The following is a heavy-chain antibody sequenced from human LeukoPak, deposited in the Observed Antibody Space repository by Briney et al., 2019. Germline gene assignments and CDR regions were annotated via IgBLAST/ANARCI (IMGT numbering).Heavy chain of an antibody. J-gene: IGHJ4*02. Sequence: PGGSLRLSCAASGFTFSSCNMNWVRQAPGKGLEWVSYFKGSTSTIYYADSVKGRFTISRDNAKNSLYLQMNSLRAEDTAVYYCASAGFDYWGQGTLVTVSS. CDR3: ASAGFDY. CDR1: GFTFSSCN. CDR2: FKGSTSTI. V-gene: IGHV3-48*01.